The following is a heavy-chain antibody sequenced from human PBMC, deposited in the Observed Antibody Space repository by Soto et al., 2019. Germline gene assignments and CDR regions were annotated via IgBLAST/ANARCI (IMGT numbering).Heavy chain of an antibody. CDR1: EFTFSSYA. Sequence: QVQLVESGGGVVQPGRSLRLSCAASEFTFSSYAMHWVRQAPGKGLEWVAVISYDGSRQYYADFVRGRFTISRDNSKNTLYLQMNSLRAEDRAVYYCAKDEGVGATLGLPSGNDYWGQGTLVTVSS. J-gene: IGHJ4*02. CDR2: ISYDGSRQ. CDR3: AKDEGVGATLGLPSGNDY. D-gene: IGHD1-26*01. V-gene: IGHV3-30*18.